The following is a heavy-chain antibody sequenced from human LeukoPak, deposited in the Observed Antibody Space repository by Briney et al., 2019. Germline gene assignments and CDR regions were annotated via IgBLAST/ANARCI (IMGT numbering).Heavy chain of an antibody. CDR1: GFILRDFA. Sequence: GGSLRLSCAASGFILRDFAMSWVRQAPGKGPEWVSGISGGGGGTYYADSVKGRFTISRDNSKNTLYLQMSSLRAEDTAVYYCAKCNYDFWSGYYNYWGQGTLVTVSS. D-gene: IGHD3-3*01. J-gene: IGHJ4*02. V-gene: IGHV3-23*01. CDR2: ISGGGGGT. CDR3: AKCNYDFWSGYYNY.